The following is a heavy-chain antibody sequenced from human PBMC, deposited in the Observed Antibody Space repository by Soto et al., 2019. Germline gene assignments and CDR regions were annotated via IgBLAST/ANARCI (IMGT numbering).Heavy chain of an antibody. J-gene: IGHJ4*02. CDR3: VKDNMVRGVIGYYDY. V-gene: IGHV3-23*01. CDR1: GFTFSSYA. D-gene: IGHD3-10*01. Sequence: EMQLLESGGGLVQPGGSLRLSCAASGFTFSSYAMSWVRQAPGKGLKWVSAISGSGGSTYYAGSVKGRFTISRDNSKNTLYLQMNSLGAEDTAVYYSVKDNMVRGVIGYYDYWGQGTLVTVSS. CDR2: ISGSGGST.